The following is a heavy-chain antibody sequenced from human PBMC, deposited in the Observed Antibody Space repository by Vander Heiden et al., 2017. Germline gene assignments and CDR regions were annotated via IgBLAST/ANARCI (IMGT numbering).Heavy chain of an antibody. CDR1: GGTISSYH. CDR2: IYYSGST. CDR3: ARGYYYDSSGYYTNWFDP. J-gene: IGHJ5*02. V-gene: IGHV4-59*01. D-gene: IGHD3-22*01. Sequence: QVQLQESGPGLVKPSETLSLTCTVSGGTISSYHWSWIRQPPGKGLEWIGYIYYSGSTNYTPSLKSRVTISVDTSKNQFSLKLSSVTAADTAVYYCARGYYYDSSGYYTNWFDPWGQGTLVTVSS.